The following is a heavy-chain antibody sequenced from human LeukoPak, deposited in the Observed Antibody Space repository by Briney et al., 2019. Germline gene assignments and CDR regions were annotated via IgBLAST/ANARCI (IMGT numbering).Heavy chain of an antibody. V-gene: IGHV3-74*01. J-gene: IGHJ5*02. CDR3: ARVQYYGSGSYYTWFDP. Sequence: TGGSLRLSCAASGFTFSSSWMHWVRQAPGKGLVWVSRINSDGSSTTYADSVKGRFTISRNNAKNTLYLQMNSLRAEDTAVYYCARVQYYGSGSYYTWFDPWGQGTLVTVSS. CDR1: GFTFSSSW. D-gene: IGHD3-10*01. CDR2: INSDGSST.